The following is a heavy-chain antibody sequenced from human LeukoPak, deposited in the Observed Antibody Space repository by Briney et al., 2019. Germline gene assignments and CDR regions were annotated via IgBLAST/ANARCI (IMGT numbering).Heavy chain of an antibody. D-gene: IGHD2-8*01. J-gene: IGHJ5*02. V-gene: IGHV4-34*01. CDR3: ARVNGDTIPFDP. CDR2: INHSGST. Sequence: SETLSLTCAVYGGSFSGYYWSWIRQPPGKGLEWIGDINHSGSTNYNPSLKSRVTISVDTSKNQFSLKLSSVTAADTAVYYCARVNGDTIPFDPWGQGTLVTVSS. CDR1: GGSFSGYY.